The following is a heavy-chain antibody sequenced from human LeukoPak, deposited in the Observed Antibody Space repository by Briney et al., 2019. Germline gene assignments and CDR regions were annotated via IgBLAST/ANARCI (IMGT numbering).Heavy chain of an antibody. V-gene: IGHV3-48*01. Sequence: GGSLRLSCAASGFTFSSYSMNWVRQAPGKGLEWISYVTSSSSTIYYADSVKGRFTISRDNSKNTLYLQMNSLRAEDTAVYYCAKESYANNWFDPWGQGTLVTVSS. CDR3: AKESYANNWFDP. CDR2: VTSSSSTI. CDR1: GFTFSSYS. J-gene: IGHJ5*02. D-gene: IGHD3-16*01.